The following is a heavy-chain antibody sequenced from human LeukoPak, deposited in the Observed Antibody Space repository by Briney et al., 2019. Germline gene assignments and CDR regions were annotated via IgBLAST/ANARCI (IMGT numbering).Heavy chain of an antibody. CDR2: ITFSSDYI. Sequence: PGGSLRLSCSASGFTFSTYNMNWVRQAPGKGLEWVSSITFSSDYIFYADSVKGRFTSSRDNAKNSLYLQMNSLRAEDTAVYYCASNFRYLDVWGKGTTVTVSS. V-gene: IGHV3-21*01. CDR1: GFTFSTYN. D-gene: IGHD3-9*01. CDR3: ASNFRYLDV. J-gene: IGHJ6*04.